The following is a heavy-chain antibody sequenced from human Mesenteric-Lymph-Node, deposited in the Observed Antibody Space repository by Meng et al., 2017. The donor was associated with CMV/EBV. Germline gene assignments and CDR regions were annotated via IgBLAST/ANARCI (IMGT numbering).Heavy chain of an antibody. V-gene: IGHV3-48*03. Sequence: GESLKIPWAASGFNLSRYDMNWVRQAPGKGLEWISYISGSGTSIHHAESVKGRFTICRHNAKNSVFLEMNSLRADDTAVYYCSNMVYALSFDSWGQGTLVTVSS. CDR3: SNMVYALSFDS. J-gene: IGHJ4*02. CDR2: ISGSGTSI. D-gene: IGHD2-8*01. CDR1: GFNLSRYD.